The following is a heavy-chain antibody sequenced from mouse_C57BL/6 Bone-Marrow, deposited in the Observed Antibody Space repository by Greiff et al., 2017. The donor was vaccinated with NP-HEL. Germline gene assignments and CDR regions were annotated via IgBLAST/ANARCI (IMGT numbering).Heavy chain of an antibody. CDR3: TDYGPPMDY. Sequence: EVKLVESGAELVRPGASVKLSCTASGFNIKDDYMHWVKQRPEQGLEWIGWIDPENGDTEYASKFQGKATITADTFSNTAYLQLSSLTSEDTAVYYCTDYGPPMDYWGQGTSVTVSS. D-gene: IGHD1-1*01. V-gene: IGHV14-4*01. CDR1: GFNIKDDY. CDR2: IDPENGDT. J-gene: IGHJ4*01.